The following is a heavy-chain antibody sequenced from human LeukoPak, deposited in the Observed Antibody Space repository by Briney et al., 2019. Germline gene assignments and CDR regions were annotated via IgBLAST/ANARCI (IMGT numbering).Heavy chain of an antibody. J-gene: IGHJ4*02. CDR1: GFTFSSYA. V-gene: IGHV3-23*01. D-gene: IGHD2-15*01. CDR3: AKPIHTYRRDYCSGGSCRSAEEYYFDY. CDR2: ISGSGGST. Sequence: LPGGSLRLSCAASGFTFSSYAMSWVRQSPGKGLDWVSAISGSGGSTDYADSVKGRFTISRDNSKNTLYLQMSSMRAEDTAVYYCAKPIHTYRRDYCSGGSCRSAEEYYFDYWGQGTLVTVSS.